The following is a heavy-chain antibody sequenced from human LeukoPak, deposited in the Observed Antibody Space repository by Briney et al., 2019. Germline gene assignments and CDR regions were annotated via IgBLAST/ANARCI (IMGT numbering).Heavy chain of an antibody. D-gene: IGHD5-18*01. CDR1: GFTFSSYG. CDR3: AKTKGYSYGYYFDY. J-gene: IGHJ4*02. V-gene: IGHV3-30*18. CDR2: ISYDGSNK. Sequence: GGSLRLSCAASGFTFSSYGMHWVRQAPGKGLEWVAVISYDGSNKYYADSVKGRFTISRDNSKNTLYLQMNSLRAEDTAVYYCAKTKGYSYGYYFDYWGQGTLVTVSS.